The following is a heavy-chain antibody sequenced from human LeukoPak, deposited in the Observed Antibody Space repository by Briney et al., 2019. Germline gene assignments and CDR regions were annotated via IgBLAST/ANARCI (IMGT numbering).Heavy chain of an antibody. D-gene: IGHD2-2*01. CDR3: ARQDCSSTSCYFDY. CDR2: INPNSGGT. Sequence: ASVKVSCKASGYTFTGYYMHWVRQAPGQGLEWMGWINPNSGGTNYAQKFQGRVTMTRDTSISTAYMELSRLGSDDTAVYYCARQDCSSTSCYFDYWGQGTLVTVSS. J-gene: IGHJ4*02. V-gene: IGHV1-2*02. CDR1: GYTFTGYY.